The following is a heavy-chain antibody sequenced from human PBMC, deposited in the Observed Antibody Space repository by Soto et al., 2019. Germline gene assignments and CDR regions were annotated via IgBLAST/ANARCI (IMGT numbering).Heavy chain of an antibody. V-gene: IGHV3-30*04. J-gene: IGHJ4*02. CDR1: GFTFSSYA. Sequence: QVQLVDSGGGVVQPGMSLRLSCAASGFTFSSYAMHWVRQAPGKGLEWVAVISYDGRHESYTDSVKGRFTISRDTSKNTNSLHIKSLSPEDMDVYYCAKDRTTNFCSAYSDSWGQGPLIAVSS. CDR3: AKDRTTNFCSAYSDS. CDR2: ISYDGRHE. D-gene: IGHD2-15*01.